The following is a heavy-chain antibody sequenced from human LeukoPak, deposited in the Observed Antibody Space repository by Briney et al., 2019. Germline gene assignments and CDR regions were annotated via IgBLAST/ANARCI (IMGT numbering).Heavy chain of an antibody. Sequence: ASVKVSCKASGYTFTSYGISWVRQAPGQGLEWMGWISAYNGNINYAQKLQGRVTMTTDTSTSTAYMELRSLRSDDTAVYYCARNGRYFDWLSYNWFDPWGQGTLVTVSS. D-gene: IGHD3-9*01. CDR3: ARNGRYFDWLSYNWFDP. J-gene: IGHJ5*02. V-gene: IGHV1-18*01. CDR1: GYTFTSYG. CDR2: ISAYNGNI.